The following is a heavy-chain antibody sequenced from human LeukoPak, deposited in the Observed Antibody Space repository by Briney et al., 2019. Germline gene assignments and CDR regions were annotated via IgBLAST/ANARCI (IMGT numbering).Heavy chain of an antibody. D-gene: IGHD2/OR15-2a*01. CDR2: ISSGGSTT. CDR3: ARDPDRLVIFGKDV. CDR1: GFSFSSYA. Sequence: GGSLRLSCAASGFSFSSYAMHWVRQTPGMGLEGVAVISSGGSTTHYSDSVKGRFTISSDTSNNTLYLQMNSLRGEDTAVYYCARDPDRLVIFGKDVWGQGTTVTVSS. V-gene: IGHV3-30*04. J-gene: IGHJ6*02.